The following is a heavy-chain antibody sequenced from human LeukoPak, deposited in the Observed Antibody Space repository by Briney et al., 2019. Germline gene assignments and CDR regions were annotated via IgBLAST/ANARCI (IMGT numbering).Heavy chain of an antibody. CDR2: INHSGST. CDR3: ARGGYCSGGSCYSDAFDI. Sequence: PSETLSLTCAVYGGSFSGYSWSWIRRPPGKGLEWIGEINHSGSTNYNPSLKSRVTISVDTSKNQFSLKLSSVTAADTAVYYCARGGYCSGGSCYSDAFDIWGQGTMVTVSS. V-gene: IGHV4-34*01. D-gene: IGHD2-15*01. CDR1: GGSFSGYS. J-gene: IGHJ3*02.